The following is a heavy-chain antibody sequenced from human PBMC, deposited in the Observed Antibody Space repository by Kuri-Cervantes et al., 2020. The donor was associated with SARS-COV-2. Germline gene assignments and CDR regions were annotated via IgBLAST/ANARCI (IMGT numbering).Heavy chain of an antibody. CDR1: GYTFTMYG. CDR3: PRDRGPGSYPKIYSYYYMDV. Sequence: ASVKVSCKSSGYTFTMYGSSWVRQAPGKGLEWMGWISAYNGNTNYAQKLQGRVTMTTDTSTSTAYMELRSLRSDDTAVYYCPRDRGPGSYPKIYSYYYMDVWGKGTTVTVSS. V-gene: IGHV1-18*04. CDR2: ISAYNGNT. D-gene: IGHD3-10*01. J-gene: IGHJ6*03.